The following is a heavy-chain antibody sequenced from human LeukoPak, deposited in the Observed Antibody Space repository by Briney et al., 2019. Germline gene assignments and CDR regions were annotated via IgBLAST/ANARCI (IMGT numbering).Heavy chain of an antibody. V-gene: IGHV4-39*01. Sequence: SETLSLTCTVSGGSISSSSYYWGWIRQPPGKGLEWIGSIYYRGSTYYNPSLKSRVTISVDTSKNQFSLKLSSVTAADTAVYYCARKQRSNQSKYRREGCFDYWGQGTLVTVSS. D-gene: IGHD4-11*01. CDR1: GGSISSSSYY. CDR2: IYYRGST. CDR3: ARKQRSNQSKYRREGCFDY. J-gene: IGHJ4*02.